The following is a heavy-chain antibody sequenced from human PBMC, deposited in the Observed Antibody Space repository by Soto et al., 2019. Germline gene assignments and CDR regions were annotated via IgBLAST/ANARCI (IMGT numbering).Heavy chain of an antibody. CDR3: ARGGGEGSHIDY. CDR2: INPNSGGT. J-gene: IGHJ4*02. Sequence: QVQLVQSGAEVKKPGASVKVSCKASGYTFTGYYMHWVRQAPGQGLEWMGWINPNSGGTNYAQKFQGWVTMTRDTPISTAYRERGRLRSDDPAVYYCARGGGEGSHIDYWGQGTLVTVSS. V-gene: IGHV1-2*04. CDR1: GYTFTGYY. D-gene: IGHD3-16*01.